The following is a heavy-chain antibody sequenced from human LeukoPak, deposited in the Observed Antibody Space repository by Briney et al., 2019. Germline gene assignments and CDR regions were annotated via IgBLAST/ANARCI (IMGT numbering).Heavy chain of an antibody. CDR1: GFTFTGYY. CDR2: ISPNSGGT. Sequence: ASLKLSCKASGFTFTGYYMNWVRRAPGPGLEWMGWISPNSGGTNYAQTFQGRVTMTRDTSISTAYMELSRLRSDDTAVYYCARATAAAGRRVDYWGQGTLVTVSS. V-gene: IGHV1-2*02. CDR3: ARATAAAGRRVDY. J-gene: IGHJ4*02. D-gene: IGHD6-13*01.